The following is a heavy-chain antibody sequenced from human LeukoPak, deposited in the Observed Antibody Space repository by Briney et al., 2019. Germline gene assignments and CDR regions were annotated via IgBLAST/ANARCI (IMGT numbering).Heavy chain of an antibody. CDR2: ISYDGNNK. J-gene: IGHJ4*02. D-gene: IGHD2-15*01. CDR3: ARDTMYCSGWGPFDY. V-gene: IGHV3-30*01. CDR1: GFRLRSFA. Sequence: HTGGSLRLSCAASGFRLRSFAVPWVRQAPGKGVEWVADISYDGNNKFYADCEKGRFTIPRDDYKNTLDLQMNSLRAADTAGYFRARDTMYCSGWGPFDYWGRGTLVSVSS.